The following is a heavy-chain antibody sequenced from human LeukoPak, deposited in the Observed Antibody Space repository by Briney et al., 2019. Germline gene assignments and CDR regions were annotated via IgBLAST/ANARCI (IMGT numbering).Heavy chain of an antibody. CDR1: GYTFTGYY. D-gene: IGHD6-6*01. CDR2: INPNSGGT. J-gene: IGHJ4*02. V-gene: IGHV1-2*02. Sequence: ASVKVSCKASGYTFTGYYMHWVRQAPGQGLEWMGWINPNSGGTNYAQKLQGRVTMTTDTSTSTAYMELRSLRSDDTAVYYCARDLGRFEYSSSSQDYWGQGTLVTVSS. CDR3: ARDLGRFEYSSSSQDY.